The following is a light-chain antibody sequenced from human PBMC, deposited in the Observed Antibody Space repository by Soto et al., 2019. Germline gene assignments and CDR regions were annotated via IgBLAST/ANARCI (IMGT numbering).Light chain of an antibody. CDR2: DTS. CDR1: QSGVSS. V-gene: IGKV3-11*01. J-gene: IGKJ1*01. Sequence: ETVLTQSPATLSLSPGERATLSCRASQSGVSSLAWYQQKPGQAPRLLIYDTSNRATGIPARFSGSGSGTDFTLDISSLEPEDFAIYYCHQRSNWPWTFGQGAKVELK. CDR3: HQRSNWPWT.